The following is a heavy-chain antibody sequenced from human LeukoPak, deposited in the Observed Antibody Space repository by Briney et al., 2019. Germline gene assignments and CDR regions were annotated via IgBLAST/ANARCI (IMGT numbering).Heavy chain of an antibody. CDR1: GGSFSGYY. D-gene: IGHD3-3*01. CDR2: IYYSGST. Sequence: SETLSLTCAVYGGSFSGYYWSWIRQPPGKGLEWIGYIYYSGSTNYNPSLKSRVTISVDTSKNQFSLKLSSVTAADTAVYYCASYDFWSGYTAFDYWGQGTLVTVSS. J-gene: IGHJ4*02. CDR3: ASYDFWSGYTAFDY. V-gene: IGHV4-59*01.